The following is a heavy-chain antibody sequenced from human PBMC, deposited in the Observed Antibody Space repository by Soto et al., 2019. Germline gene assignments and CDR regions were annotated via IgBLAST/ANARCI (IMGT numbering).Heavy chain of an antibody. CDR1: GGSLSGYY. CDR2: INRSGST. J-gene: IGHJ4*02. V-gene: IGHV4-34*01. Sequence: QVQLQQWGAGLLEPSETLSLTCAVYGGSLSGYYWSWIRQSPGKGLEWIGDINRSGSTIYNPSLKSRIALLVDTPRNQFSLRLSSVTAADAAVYYCARRPLNYDLWSGTAKPFDCWGQGTLVTVSS. CDR3: ARRPLNYDLWSGTAKPFDC. D-gene: IGHD3-3*01.